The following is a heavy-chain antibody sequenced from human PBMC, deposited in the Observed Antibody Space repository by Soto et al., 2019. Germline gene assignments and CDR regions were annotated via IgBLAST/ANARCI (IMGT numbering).Heavy chain of an antibody. V-gene: IGHV3-30*18. D-gene: IGHD6-13*01. Sequence: GGSLRLSCAASGFTFSHYDIHRVRQAPGKGLEWVAVISFDGRNTYYGDSVKGRFTISRDKSKNKLYLQMNSLRVEDTAVYYCAKPIVAAGYYGMDVWGQGTTVTVSS. CDR3: AKPIVAAGYYGMDV. CDR1: GFTFSHYD. J-gene: IGHJ6*02. CDR2: ISFDGRNT.